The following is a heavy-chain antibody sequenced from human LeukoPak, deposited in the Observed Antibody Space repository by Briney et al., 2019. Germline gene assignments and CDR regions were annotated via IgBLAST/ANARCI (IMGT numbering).Heavy chain of an antibody. CDR1: GYTFTSYY. CDR3: ARDVYYDSSRGYFDY. V-gene: IGHV1-69*04. D-gene: IGHD3-22*01. Sequence: SVKVSCKASGYTFTSYYMHWVRQAPGQGLEWVGRIIPILGIANYAQKFQGRVTITADKSTSTAYMELSSLRSEDTAVYYCARDVYYDSSRGYFDYWGQGTLVTVSS. J-gene: IGHJ4*02. CDR2: IIPILGIA.